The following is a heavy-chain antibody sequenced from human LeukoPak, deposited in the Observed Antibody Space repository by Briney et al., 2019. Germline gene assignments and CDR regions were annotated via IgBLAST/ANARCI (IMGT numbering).Heavy chain of an antibody. CDR1: GFTFRNYA. Sequence: GGSLRLSCAASGFTFRNYAMSWARQDPGKGLEWVSGISGSGGITYYANSVKGWFTISRDNSENTLYLQMNSLRAEDTAVYYCAKSRGVAVPASLDYWGQGTLVTVSS. J-gene: IGHJ4*02. CDR3: AKSRGVAVPASLDY. V-gene: IGHV3-23*01. D-gene: IGHD6-19*01. CDR2: ISGSGGIT.